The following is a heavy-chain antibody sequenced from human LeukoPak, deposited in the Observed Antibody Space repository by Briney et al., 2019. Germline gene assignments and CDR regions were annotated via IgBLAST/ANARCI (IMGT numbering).Heavy chain of an antibody. CDR1: GFTFSNAW. J-gene: IGHJ3*02. Sequence: GGSLRLSCSASGFTFSNAWMSWVRQAPGKGLEWVGRIKSKTDGGTTDYAAPVKVSFTISRDDSKNTLYLQMNSLRVEDTAVYYCARDLSPYDSSGYYYETDAFDIWGEGTMVTVSS. V-gene: IGHV3-15*01. D-gene: IGHD3-22*01. CDR2: IKSKTDGGTT. CDR3: ARDLSPYDSSGYYYETDAFDI.